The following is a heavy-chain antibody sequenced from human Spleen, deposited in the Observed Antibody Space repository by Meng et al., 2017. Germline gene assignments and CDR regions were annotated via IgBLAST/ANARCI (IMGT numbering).Heavy chain of an antibody. D-gene: IGHD3-9*01. CDR2: IKEDGSEI. Sequence: GESLKISCAASGFTFSSYWMGWVRQAPGKGLEWVANIKEDGSEIYYVDSVKGRFTISRDNAKNTVYLQMNRLRAEDTAVYYCARDADWVIFDHWGQGALVTVSS. CDR3: ARDADWVIFDH. V-gene: IGHV3-7*01. CDR1: GFTFSSYW. J-gene: IGHJ4*02.